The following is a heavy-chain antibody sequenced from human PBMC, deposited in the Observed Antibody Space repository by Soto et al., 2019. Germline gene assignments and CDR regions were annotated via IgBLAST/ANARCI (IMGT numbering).Heavy chain of an antibody. J-gene: IGHJ4*02. V-gene: IGHV3-7*01. CDR2: IKQDGSEK. CDR1: GFTFSSYW. CDR3: ARDLVAVASRYFDY. D-gene: IGHD6-19*01. Sequence: GGSLRLSCAASGFTFSSYWMSWVRQAPGKGLEWVANIKQDGSEKYYVDSVKGRFTISRDNAKNSLYLQMNSLRAEDTAVYHCARDLVAVASRYFDYWGQGTLVTVSS.